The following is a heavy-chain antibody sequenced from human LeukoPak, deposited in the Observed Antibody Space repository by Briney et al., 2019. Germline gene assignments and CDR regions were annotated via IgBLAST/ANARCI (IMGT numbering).Heavy chain of an antibody. D-gene: IGHD3-22*01. CDR1: GGSISSSGYY. CDR2: IYYTGST. CDR3: ARHRIYYDSSGSYYFDY. J-gene: IGHJ4*02. V-gene: IGHV4-39*01. Sequence: SETLSLTCTVSGGSISSSGYYWGWIRQPPGKGLEWIVSIYYTGSTHYNPFLKSRGIISVDTSKNQFSLKLSSVTAADTAVYYCARHRIYYDSSGSYYFDYWGQGTLVTVSS.